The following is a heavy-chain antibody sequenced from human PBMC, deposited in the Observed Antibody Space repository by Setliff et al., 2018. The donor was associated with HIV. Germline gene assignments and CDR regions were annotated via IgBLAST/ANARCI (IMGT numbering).Heavy chain of an antibody. J-gene: IGHJ1*01. CDR2: IRQDGNVF. Sequence: PGGSLRLSCVASGFSFASSWMSWVRQAPGKGLEWVANIRQDGNVFYYVDSVNGRFTISRDNAKNSLYLHMNGLRGEDTAVYYCTKGEGVSSFQHWGQGTLVTVSS. D-gene: IGHD6-13*01. CDR3: TKGEGVSSFQH. V-gene: IGHV3-7*01. CDR1: GFSFASSW.